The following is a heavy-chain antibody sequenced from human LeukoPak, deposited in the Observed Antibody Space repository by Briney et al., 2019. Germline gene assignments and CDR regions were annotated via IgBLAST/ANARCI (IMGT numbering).Heavy chain of an antibody. CDR3: ARGGHYDYVWGRYRQKDGFDY. V-gene: IGHV3-11*04. D-gene: IGHD3-16*02. CDR2: ISSSGSTI. J-gene: IGHJ4*02. Sequence: PGGSLRLSCAASGFTFSDYYMSWIRQAPGKGLEWVSYISSSGSTIYYADSVKGRFTISRDNAKNSLYLQMNSLRAEDTAVYYCARGGHYDYVWGRYRQKDGFDYWGQGTLVTVSS. CDR1: GFTFSDYY.